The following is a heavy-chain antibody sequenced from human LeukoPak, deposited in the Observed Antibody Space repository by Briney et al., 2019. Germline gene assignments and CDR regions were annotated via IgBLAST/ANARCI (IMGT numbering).Heavy chain of an antibody. V-gene: IGHV4-39*01. CDR1: GGSISSSSYY. Sequence: PSETLSLTCTVSGGSISSSSYYWDWIRQPPGKGLEWIGSIYYSGSTYYNPSLKSRVTISLDTSKNQFSLKLSSVTAADTAVYYCARHAPQLLWSWETDYWGQGTLVTVSS. CDR2: IYYSGST. CDR3: ARHAPQLLWSWETDY. J-gene: IGHJ4*02. D-gene: IGHD3-10*01.